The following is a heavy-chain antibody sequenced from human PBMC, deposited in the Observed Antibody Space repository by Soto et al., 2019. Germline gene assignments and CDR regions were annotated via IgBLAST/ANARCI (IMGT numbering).Heavy chain of an antibody. D-gene: IGHD6-19*01. CDR3: ARSVAVPGAHIDY. J-gene: IGHJ4*02. CDR1: GGSISGSY. CDR2: VYYTGST. Sequence: SETLSLTCSVSGGSISGSYWSWIRQSPGKGLEWLGYVYYTGSTNYSPSLRSRVSISVDTSKNEFSLRLSSVTAADTAVYFCARSVAVPGAHIDYWGQGTKVTVSS. V-gene: IGHV4-59*01.